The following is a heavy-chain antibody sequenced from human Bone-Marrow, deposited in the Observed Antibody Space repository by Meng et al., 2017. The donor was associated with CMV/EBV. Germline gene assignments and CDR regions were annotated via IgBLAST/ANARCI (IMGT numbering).Heavy chain of an antibody. V-gene: IGHV3-30*02. CDR2: IRYDGSNK. CDR3: AKDRNRDVVVVPAAIPDS. J-gene: IGHJ4*02. Sequence: GEYLKISCAASGFTFSSYGMHWVRQAPGKGLEWVAFIRYDGSNKYYADSVKGRFTISRDNSKNTLYLQMNSLRAEDTAVYYCAKDRNRDVVVVPAAIPDSWGQGTLVTVSS. CDR1: GFTFSSYG. D-gene: IGHD2-2*02.